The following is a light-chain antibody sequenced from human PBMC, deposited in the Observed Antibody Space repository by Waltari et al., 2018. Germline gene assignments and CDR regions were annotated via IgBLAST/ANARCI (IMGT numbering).Light chain of an antibody. Sequence: EIVLTQSPGTLSLSPGERATLSCRASQRIGRYLIWYQQKPGQAPRLLIYGASTRAVGIPDRFSGSGSGTDFSLTISRLEPEDFAVYYCQNHERLPAVFGRGTKVEIK. CDR3: QNHERLPAV. V-gene: IGKV3-20*01. J-gene: IGKJ1*01. CDR1: QRIGRY. CDR2: GAS.